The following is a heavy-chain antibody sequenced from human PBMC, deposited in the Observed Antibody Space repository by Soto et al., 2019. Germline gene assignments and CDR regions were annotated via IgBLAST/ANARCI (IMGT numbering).Heavy chain of an antibody. CDR3: AKYQRYYDFWSGPYYYYYMDV. CDR1: GFNISSYS. CDR2: ISGSGGST. J-gene: IGHJ6*03. V-gene: IGHV3-23*01. Sequence: GGSQRLSCTASGFNISSYSMSWVRKDPGKGLEWVSAISGSGGSTYYADSVKGRFTISRDNSKNTLYLQMNSLRAEDTAVYYCAKYQRYYDFWSGPYYYYYMDVWGKGTTVTVSS. D-gene: IGHD3-3*01.